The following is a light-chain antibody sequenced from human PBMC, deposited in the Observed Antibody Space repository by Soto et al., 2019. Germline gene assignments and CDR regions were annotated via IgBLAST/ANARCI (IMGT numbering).Light chain of an antibody. CDR2: AAS. CDR3: QQLKSYPLT. CDR1: QGISTY. J-gene: IGKJ4*01. Sequence: DIQFTQSPSFLSASVGDRVTITCRATQGISTYLAWYQQKAGKAPKLLIYAASTLQSGVPSRFSGSGSGTEFTLTISSLQPEDCATHYCQQLKSYPLTFGGGTKVEIK. V-gene: IGKV1-9*01.